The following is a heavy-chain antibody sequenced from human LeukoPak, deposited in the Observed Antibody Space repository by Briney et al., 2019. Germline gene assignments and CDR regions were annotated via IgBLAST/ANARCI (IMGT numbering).Heavy chain of an antibody. J-gene: IGHJ4*02. V-gene: IGHV4-59*01. Sequence: PSETLSLTCTVPGGSIGSYYWSWIRQPPGKGLEWIGYIYYSGSTNYNPSLKSRVTISVDTSKNQFSLKLSSVTAADTAVYYCARGGVQRWLQMPGYFDYWGQGTLVTVSS. CDR2: IYYSGST. CDR3: ARGGVQRWLQMPGYFDY. CDR1: GGSIGSYY. D-gene: IGHD5-24*01.